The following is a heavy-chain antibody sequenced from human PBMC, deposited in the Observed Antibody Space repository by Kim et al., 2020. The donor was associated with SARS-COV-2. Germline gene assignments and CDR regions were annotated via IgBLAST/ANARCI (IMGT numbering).Heavy chain of an antibody. CDR3: ARSNVDIVAQDAFDI. CDR1: GGSISSGGYY. Sequence: SETLSLTCTVSGGSISSGGYYWSWIRQHPGKGLEWIGYIYYSGSTYYNPSLKSRVTISVDTSKNQFSLKLSSVTAADTAVYYCARSNVDIVAQDAFDIWGQGTMVTVSS. J-gene: IGHJ3*02. CDR2: IYYSGST. V-gene: IGHV4-31*03. D-gene: IGHD5-12*01.